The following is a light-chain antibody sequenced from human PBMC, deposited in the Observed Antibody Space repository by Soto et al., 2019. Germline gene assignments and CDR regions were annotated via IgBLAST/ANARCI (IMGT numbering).Light chain of an antibody. CDR1: QAIRNE. Sequence: AIQMTQSPSSLSASVGDRVTITCRPNQAIRNELGWYQQKPGKAPKLLIYAASSLQSGVPSRFSGSGSGTDVTLTISSLQPEDFATYYCLQDYNYPRTFGQGTKGEVK. V-gene: IGKV1-6*01. CDR2: AAS. CDR3: LQDYNYPRT. J-gene: IGKJ1*01.